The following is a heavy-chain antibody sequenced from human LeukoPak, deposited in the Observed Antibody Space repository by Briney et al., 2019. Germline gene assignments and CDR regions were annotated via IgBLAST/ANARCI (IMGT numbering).Heavy chain of an antibody. CDR3: ARGDIVVVPAAMGGYYYYMDV. D-gene: IGHD2-2*01. Sequence: GASVKVSCKASGYTFTSYGISWVRQAPGQGLEWMGWISAYNGNTYYAQKLQGRVTMTTDTSTSTAYMELRSLRSDDTAVYYCARGDIVVVPAAMGGYYYYMDVWGKGTTVTVSS. V-gene: IGHV1-18*01. J-gene: IGHJ6*03. CDR2: ISAYNGNT. CDR1: GYTFTSYG.